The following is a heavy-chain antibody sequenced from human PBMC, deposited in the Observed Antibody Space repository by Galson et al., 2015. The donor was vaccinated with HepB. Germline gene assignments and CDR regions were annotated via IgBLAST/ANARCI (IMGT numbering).Heavy chain of an antibody. CDR2: IYSGGST. CDR3: AREGNEYYESRADQSAVVD. J-gene: IGHJ4*02. D-gene: IGHD3-3*01. Sequence: SLRLACAASGFTVSSNHMSWVRQAPGKGLECVSVIYSGGSTYYADSVKGRFTISRDNSKNTLYLQMNSLRAEETAVYYCAREGNEYYESRADQSAVVDWGQGTLVTVSS. CDR1: GFTVSSNH. V-gene: IGHV3-53*01.